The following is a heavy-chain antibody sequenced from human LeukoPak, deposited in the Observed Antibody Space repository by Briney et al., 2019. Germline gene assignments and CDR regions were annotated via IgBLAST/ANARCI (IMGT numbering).Heavy chain of an antibody. D-gene: IGHD2-15*01. CDR1: GGSISSSSYY. CDR2: VYYSGST. Sequence: PSETLSLTCTVSGGSISSSSYYWGWIRQPPGKGLEWIRSVYYSGSTYYNPSLKSRVTISVDTSKNQFSLKLSSVTAADTAVYYCAREGYCSGGSCESIDYWGQGTLVTVSS. J-gene: IGHJ4*02. V-gene: IGHV4-39*07. CDR3: AREGYCSGGSCESIDY.